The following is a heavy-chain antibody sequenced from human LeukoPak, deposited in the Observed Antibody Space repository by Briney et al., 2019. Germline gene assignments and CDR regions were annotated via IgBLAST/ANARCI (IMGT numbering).Heavy chain of an antibody. J-gene: IGHJ4*02. CDR2: IIPILGIA. CDR3: ARASLPTVTSRGDGNFDY. V-gene: IGHV1-69*04. Sequence: VASVQVSCKASGGTFSSYAISWVRQAPGQGLEWMGRIIPILGIANYAQKFQGRVTITADKSTSTAYMELSSLRSEDTAVYYCARASLPTVTSRGDGNFDYWGQGTLVTVSS. D-gene: IGHD4-17*01. CDR1: GGTFSSYA.